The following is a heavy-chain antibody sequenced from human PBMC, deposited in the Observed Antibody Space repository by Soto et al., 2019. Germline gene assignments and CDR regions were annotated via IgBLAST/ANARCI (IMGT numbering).Heavy chain of an antibody. Sequence: SETLSLTCTVSGGSISSGDYYWSWIRQPPGKGLEWIGYIYYSGSTYYNPSLKSRVTISVDTSKNQFSLKLSSVTAADTAAYYCARGHYDCWSGYHPIHNWFAPWGQGTLVPVYS. CDR1: GGSISSGDYY. J-gene: IGHJ5*02. V-gene: IGHV4-30-4*01. CDR3: ARGHYDCWSGYHPIHNWFAP. D-gene: IGHD3-3*01. CDR2: IYYSGST.